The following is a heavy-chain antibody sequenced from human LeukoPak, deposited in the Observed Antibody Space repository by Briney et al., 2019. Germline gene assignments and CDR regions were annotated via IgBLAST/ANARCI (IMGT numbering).Heavy chain of an antibody. J-gene: IGHJ4*02. Sequence: GSLRLSCADSGFTFNNYAMNWVRQAPGKGLEWVSGISGFGGSTYYAPSVKGRLTISRDNFGNMLYLHLDSLRVEDTAIYYCARRSGSSWSSFDYWGQGALVTVSS. CDR3: ARRSGSSWSSFDY. V-gene: IGHV3-23*01. CDR1: GFTFNNYA. D-gene: IGHD6-13*01. CDR2: ISGFGGST.